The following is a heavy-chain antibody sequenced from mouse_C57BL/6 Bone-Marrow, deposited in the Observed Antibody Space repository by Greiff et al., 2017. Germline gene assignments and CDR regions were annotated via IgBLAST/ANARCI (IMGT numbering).Heavy chain of an antibody. D-gene: IGHD2-14*01. CDR1: GYTFTSYW. J-gene: IGHJ1*03. CDR3: AIQVRRGGYFDV. CDR2: LDPTSGGT. V-gene: IGHV1-72*01. Sequence: VQLQQPGAELVKPGASVKLSCKASGYTFTSYWMHWVKQRPGRGLEWIGRLDPTSGGTKYNEKFTSKATLTVDKPSSPAYMQLSSLTSEDSSVYYCAIQVRRGGYFDVWGTGTTVTVSS.